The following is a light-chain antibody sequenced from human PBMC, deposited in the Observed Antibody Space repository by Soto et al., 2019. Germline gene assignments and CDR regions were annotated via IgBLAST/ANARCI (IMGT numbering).Light chain of an antibody. CDR2: GAS. CDR1: QNISSN. V-gene: IGKV3-15*01. CDR3: QQFHR. Sequence: EIVMTQSPATLSVSPGERATLSCRASQNISSNLAWYQQKPGQAPRVLIDGASTRATGIPARFSGSGSGTEFTLTISSLQSEDFAVYYCQQFHRFGQGTKLEIK. J-gene: IGKJ2*03.